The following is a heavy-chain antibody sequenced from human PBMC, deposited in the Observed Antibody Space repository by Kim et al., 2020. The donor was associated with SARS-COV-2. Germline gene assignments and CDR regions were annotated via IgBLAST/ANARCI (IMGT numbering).Heavy chain of an antibody. Sequence: SVKVSCKASGGTFSSYAISWVRQAPGQGLEWMGRIIPILGIANYAQKFQGRVTITADKSTSTAYMELSSLRSEDTAVYYCARDVVHSSSWYNWFDPWGQGTLVTVSS. J-gene: IGHJ5*02. D-gene: IGHD6-13*01. V-gene: IGHV1-69*04. CDR3: ARDVVHSSSWYNWFDP. CDR2: IIPILGIA. CDR1: GGTFSSYA.